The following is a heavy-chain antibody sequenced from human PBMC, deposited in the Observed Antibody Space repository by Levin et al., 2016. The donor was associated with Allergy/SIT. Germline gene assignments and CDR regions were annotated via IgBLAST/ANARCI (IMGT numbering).Heavy chain of an antibody. Sequence: SETLSLTCTVSSGSISSGSFYWGWIRQPPGKGLEWIGSLYYSGNTYYNPSLKSRVTIFVDTSKNQFSLKLSSVTAADTGVYFCARRRMLRGIVKRESHYYYGMDVWGQGTTVTVSS. J-gene: IGHJ6*02. CDR3: ARRRMLRGIVKRESHYYYGMDV. CDR1: SGSISSGSFY. CDR2: LYYSGNT. D-gene: IGHD3-10*01. V-gene: IGHV4-39*01.